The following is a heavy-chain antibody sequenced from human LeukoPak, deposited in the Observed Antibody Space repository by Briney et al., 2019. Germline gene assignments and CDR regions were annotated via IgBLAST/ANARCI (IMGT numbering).Heavy chain of an antibody. CDR2: INPSGGST. CDR3: ARDHLGAVDI. D-gene: IGHD6-25*01. V-gene: IGHV1-46*01. CDR1: GYTFTSYY. J-gene: IGHJ3*02. Sequence: ASVKVSCKASGYTFTSYYMHWVRQAPGQGLEWMGIINPSGGSTSYAQKFQGRVTMTRDTSVSTAYMELSSLRSDDTAVYYCARDHLGAVDIWGQGTMVTVSS.